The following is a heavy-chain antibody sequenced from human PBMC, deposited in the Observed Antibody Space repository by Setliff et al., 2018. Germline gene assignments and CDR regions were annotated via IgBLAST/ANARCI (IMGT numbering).Heavy chain of an antibody. J-gene: IGHJ4*02. D-gene: IGHD3-10*01. CDR3: ATARRGYQYGSGSLFDD. V-gene: IGHV3-7*03. CDR1: GFSFGSFW. Sequence: PGGSLRLSCAASGFSFGSFWMSWVRQTPGKGLEWVANINQDGSGKYYVDSVKGRFTISRDNAKNSLYLHMNSLRAEDTALYYCATARRGYQYGSGSLFDDWGQGTLVTVSS. CDR2: INQDGSGK.